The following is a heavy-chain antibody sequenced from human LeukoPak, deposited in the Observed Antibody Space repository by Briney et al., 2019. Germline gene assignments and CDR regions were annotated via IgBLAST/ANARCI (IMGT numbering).Heavy chain of an antibody. CDR1: GFTFSDDY. D-gene: IGHD1-26*01. Sequence: PGGSLRLSCAASGFTFSDDYMSWIRQAPGKGLEGVSYISTSSHTNYADSVKGRFTISRDNAKNSLYLQMNSLRAEDTAVYYCARDPSGSHDLDNWGQGTLVTVSS. CDR3: ARDPSGSHDLDN. CDR2: ISTSSHT. V-gene: IGHV3-11*05. J-gene: IGHJ4*02.